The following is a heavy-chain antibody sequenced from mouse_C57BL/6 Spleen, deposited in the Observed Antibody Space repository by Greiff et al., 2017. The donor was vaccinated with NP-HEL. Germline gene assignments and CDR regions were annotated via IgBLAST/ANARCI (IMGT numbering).Heavy chain of an antibody. CDR1: GYTFTGYW. CDR3: ARRYYRPYFDY. D-gene: IGHD2-12*01. CDR2: ILPGSGST. V-gene: IGHV1-9*01. Sequence: QVQLQQSGAELMKPGASVKLSCKATGYTFTGYWIEWVKQRPGHGLEWIGEILPGSGSTNYNEKFKGKATLTADTSSSTAYMQLSSLTTADSATDYCARRYYRPYFDYWGQGTTLTVSS. J-gene: IGHJ2*01.